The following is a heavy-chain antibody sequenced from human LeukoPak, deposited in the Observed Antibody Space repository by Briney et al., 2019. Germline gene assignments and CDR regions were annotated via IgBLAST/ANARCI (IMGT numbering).Heavy chain of an antibody. CDR1: GYTFTGYY. D-gene: IGHD2-15*01. CDR2: INPNSGGT. J-gene: IGHJ6*03. CDR3: ARQVVVVAVKAFYYYMDV. Sequence: GASVKVSCKASGYTFTGYYMHWVRQAPGQGLEWMGWINPNSGGTNYAQKFQGRVTMTRDTSISTAYTELSRLRSDDTAVYYCARQVVVVAVKAFYYYMDVWGKGTTVTVSS. V-gene: IGHV1-2*02.